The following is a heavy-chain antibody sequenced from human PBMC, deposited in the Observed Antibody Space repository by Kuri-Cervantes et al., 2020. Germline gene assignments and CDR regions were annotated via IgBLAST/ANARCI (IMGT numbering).Heavy chain of an antibody. J-gene: IGHJ4*02. CDR2: INPTGGSA. D-gene: IGHD2-2*01. Sequence: ASVKVSCKASGYTFTRYHVHWVRQAPGQGLEWMGAINPTGGSASYAQKFQGRVTMTRDTSTSTVYMELSSLRSEDTAVYYCTRPVYCSSTSCYEQEYWGQGTLVTVSS. CDR1: GYTFTRYH. CDR3: TRPVYCSSTSCYEQEY. V-gene: IGHV1-46*03.